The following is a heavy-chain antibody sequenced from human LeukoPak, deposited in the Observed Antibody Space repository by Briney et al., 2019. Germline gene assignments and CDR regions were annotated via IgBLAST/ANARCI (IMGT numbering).Heavy chain of an antibody. CDR3: ARASGYSSTWYGYFDY. CDR2: IYSGGST. D-gene: IGHD6-13*01. CDR1: GFTVSSNY. Sequence: GGSLRLSCAASGFTVSSNYMSWVRQAPGKGLEWVSAIYSGGSTYYADSVKGRFTISRDNSKNTLYLQMNSLRAEDTAVYYCARASGYSSTWYGYFDYWGQGTLVTVSS. J-gene: IGHJ4*02. V-gene: IGHV3-66*01.